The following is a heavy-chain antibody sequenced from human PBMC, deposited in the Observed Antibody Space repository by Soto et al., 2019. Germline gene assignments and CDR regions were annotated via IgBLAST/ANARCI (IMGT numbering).Heavy chain of an antibody. V-gene: IGHV3-23*01. D-gene: IGHD3-9*01. Sequence: EVQLLESGGGLVQPGGSLRLSCAASGFTFSSYAMSWVRQAPVKGLEWVSAISGSGGSTYYAESVKGRLTISRDNSKNTLYLQMNSLKAKDTAVYYCAKAADEDDSLTVSPFDYWRQGTLVTVSS. J-gene: IGHJ4*02. CDR1: GFTFSSYA. CDR3: AKAADEDDSLTVSPFDY. CDR2: ISGSGGST.